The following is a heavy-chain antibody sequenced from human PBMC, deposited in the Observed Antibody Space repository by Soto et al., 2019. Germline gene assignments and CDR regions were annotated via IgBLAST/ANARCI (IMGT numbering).Heavy chain of an antibody. Sequence: GYSFTDFWIRCVRQIPRKGLEWMGIIYPGDSDTRYSPSFQGQVTISADKSISTAYLQWSSLKASDTAMYYCARTESGYSYGFADVWGQGTTVPVSS. D-gene: IGHD5-18*01. CDR3: ARTESGYSYGFADV. V-gene: IGHV5-51*01. J-gene: IGHJ6*02. CDR2: IYPGDSDT. CDR1: GYSFTDFW.